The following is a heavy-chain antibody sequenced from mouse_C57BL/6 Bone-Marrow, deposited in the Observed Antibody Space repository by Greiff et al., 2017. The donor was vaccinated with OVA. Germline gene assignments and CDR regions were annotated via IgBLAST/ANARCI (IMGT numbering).Heavy chain of an antibody. CDR3: TAYYNTMDY. J-gene: IGHJ4*01. CDR1: GFTFSNYW. Sequence: EVQLVESGGGLVQPGGSMKLSCVASGFTFSNYWMNWVRQSPEKGLEWVAQIRLKSDNYATHYAESVKGRFTISRDDSKSSVYLQMNSIRTDDTGIYYCTAYYNTMDYWGQGTSVTVAS. V-gene: IGHV6-3*01. CDR2: IRLKSDNYAT. D-gene: IGHD2-12*01.